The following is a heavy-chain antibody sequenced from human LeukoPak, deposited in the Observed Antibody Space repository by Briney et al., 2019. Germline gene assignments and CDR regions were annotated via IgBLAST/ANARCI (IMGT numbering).Heavy chain of an antibody. D-gene: IGHD2-15*01. J-gene: IGHJ4*02. CDR2: INHSGST. Sequence: SETLSLTCAVYGGSFSGYYWSWIRQPPGKGLEWIGEINHSGSTNYNPSLKCRVTISVDTSKNQFSLKLSSVTAADTAVYYCASPYSPDYWGQGTLVTVSS. CDR3: ASPYSPDY. CDR1: GGSFSGYY. V-gene: IGHV4-34*01.